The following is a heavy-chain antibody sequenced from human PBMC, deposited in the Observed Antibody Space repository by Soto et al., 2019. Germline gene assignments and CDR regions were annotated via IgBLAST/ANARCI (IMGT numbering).Heavy chain of an antibody. CDR3: ASWDSSIVGATTVMDY. D-gene: IGHD1-26*01. J-gene: IGHJ4*02. CDR1: GGTFSSYA. V-gene: IGHV1-69*01. Sequence: QVQLVQFGAEVKKPGSSVKVSCKASGGTFSSYAISWVRQAPGQGLEWMGGIIPIFGTANYAQKFQGRVTITADESTSTAYMELSSLRSEDTAVYYCASWDSSIVGATTVMDYWGQGTLVTVSS. CDR2: IIPIFGTA.